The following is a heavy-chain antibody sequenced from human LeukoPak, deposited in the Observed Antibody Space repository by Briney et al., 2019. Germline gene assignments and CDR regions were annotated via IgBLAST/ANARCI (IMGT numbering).Heavy chain of an antibody. D-gene: IGHD4-11*01. CDR2: IYSGGST. J-gene: IGHJ3*02. Sequence: GGSLRLSCAASGFTVSSDYMTWVRQAPGKGLEWVSVIYSGGSTYYADSVKGRFTISRGNSKNMLYLQMNSLRAEDTAVYYCARGLTTYRRTHAFDIWGQGTMVTVSS. V-gene: IGHV3-66*01. CDR1: GFTVSSDY. CDR3: ARGLTTYRRTHAFDI.